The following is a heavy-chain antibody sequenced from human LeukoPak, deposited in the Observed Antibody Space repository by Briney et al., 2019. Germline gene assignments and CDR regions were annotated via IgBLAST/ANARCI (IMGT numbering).Heavy chain of an antibody. Sequence: SETLSLTCTVSGGSISSSSYYWGWLRQPPGKGLEWIGSIYYSGSTNYNPSLKSRVTISVDTFKNQFSLKLSSVTAADTAVYYCARAWYGSSTLFHYYYYMDVWGKGTTVTVSS. CDR1: GGSISSSSYY. J-gene: IGHJ6*03. CDR3: ARAWYGSSTLFHYYYYMDV. V-gene: IGHV4-39*07. CDR2: IYYSGST. D-gene: IGHD6-6*01.